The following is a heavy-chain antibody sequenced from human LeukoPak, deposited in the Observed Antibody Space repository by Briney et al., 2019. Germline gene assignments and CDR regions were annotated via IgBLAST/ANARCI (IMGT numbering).Heavy chain of an antibody. D-gene: IGHD3-10*01. J-gene: IGHJ4*02. Sequence: GQSLRLSCAASGFTFSNYAMHWVRQAPGKGLEWVSLISSGGTYEYYADSVKGRFTISRDNSKNTLYLQLNSLRAEDTAVYYCARDSTDYYDSGSSGPHYFDNWGQGTLVTVSS. V-gene: IGHV3-30*01. CDR2: ISSGGTYE. CDR3: ARDSTDYYDSGSSGPHYFDN. CDR1: GFTFSNYA.